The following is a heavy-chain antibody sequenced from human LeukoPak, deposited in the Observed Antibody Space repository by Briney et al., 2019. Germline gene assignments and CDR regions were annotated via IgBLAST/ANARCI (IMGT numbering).Heavy chain of an antibody. CDR2: ISWNSGSI. Sequence: GRSLRLSCAASGFTFDDYAMHWVRQAPGKGLEWVSGISWNSGSIGYADSVKGRFTISRDNAKNSLYLQMNSLRAEDTALYYCAKDMTTVVTPGPIFDYWGQGTLVTVSS. V-gene: IGHV3-9*01. D-gene: IGHD4-23*01. CDR1: GFTFDDYA. CDR3: AKDMTTVVTPGPIFDY. J-gene: IGHJ4*02.